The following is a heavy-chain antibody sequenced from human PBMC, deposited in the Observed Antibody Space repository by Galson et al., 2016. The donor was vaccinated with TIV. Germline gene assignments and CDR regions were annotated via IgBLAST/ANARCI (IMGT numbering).Heavy chain of an antibody. J-gene: IGHJ4*01. CDR2: SVSFFGTT. CDR1: GGTLSTHP. V-gene: IGHV1-69*13. D-gene: IGHD3-10*01. CDR3: ATSATMVSCGNDY. Sequence: SVKVSCKASGGTLSTHPLSWVRQAPGQGLEWMGGSVSFFGTTTYAKKFQGRLTFSANESANTAYMELSGLRSDDTALYYCATSATMVSCGNDYWGQGTLVTVSS.